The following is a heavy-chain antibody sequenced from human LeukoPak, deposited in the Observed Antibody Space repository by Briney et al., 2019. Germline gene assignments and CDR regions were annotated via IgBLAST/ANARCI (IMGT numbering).Heavy chain of an antibody. Sequence: SETLSLTCTVSGGSISSGGYYWSWIRQHPGKGLEWIGYIYYSGSTYYNPSLKSRVTISVDTSKNQFSLKLSSVTAADTDVYYCARAQRFSGWYTAFDIWGQGTMVTVSS. CDR2: IYYSGST. D-gene: IGHD6-19*01. CDR1: GGSISSGGYY. V-gene: IGHV4-31*03. CDR3: ARAQRFSGWYTAFDI. J-gene: IGHJ3*02.